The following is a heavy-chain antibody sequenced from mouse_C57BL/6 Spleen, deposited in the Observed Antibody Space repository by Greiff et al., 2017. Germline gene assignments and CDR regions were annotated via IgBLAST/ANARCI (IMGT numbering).Heavy chain of an antibody. CDR1: GYTFPDYY. CDR2: INPYNGGT. J-gene: IGHJ3*01. V-gene: IGHV1-19*01. D-gene: IGHD1-1*01. Sequence: EVQLQQSGPVLVKPGASVKMSCKASGYTFPDYYMTWVKQSPGQSLEWIGVINPYNGGTSYNQKFKGKATLTVDTSSSTAYMELSRLTSVDSAVDDCAGYYGSRPWFAYWGQGTLVTVSA. CDR3: AGYYGSRPWFAY.